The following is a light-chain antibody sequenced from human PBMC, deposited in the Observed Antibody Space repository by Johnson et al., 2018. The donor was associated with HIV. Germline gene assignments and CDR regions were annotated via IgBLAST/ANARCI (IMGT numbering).Light chain of an antibody. Sequence: QSVLTQPPSVSAAPGQKVTISCSGSSSNIGNNYVSWYQQLPGTAPKLLIYDNNKRPSGIPDRFSGSKSGTSATLGITGLQTGDEADYACGTWDSSRSAGVFGTGTKVTVL. CDR1: SSNIGNNY. CDR3: GTWDSSRSAGV. J-gene: IGLJ1*01. V-gene: IGLV1-51*01. CDR2: DNN.